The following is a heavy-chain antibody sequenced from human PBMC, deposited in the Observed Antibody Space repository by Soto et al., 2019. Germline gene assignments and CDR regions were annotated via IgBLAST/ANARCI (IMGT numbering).Heavy chain of an antibody. J-gene: IGHJ4*02. V-gene: IGHV3-72*01. Sequence: EVQLVESGGGLVQPGGSLRLSCAASGFTFSDHYMDWVRQAPGKGLEWVGRTRNKANSYSTEYAASVKGRFTISRDDSKNSLYLQMNSLKTEDTAVYYCARVALSGDPQKYSDYWGQGTLVTVSS. CDR1: GFTFSDHY. CDR3: ARVALSGDPQKYSDY. D-gene: IGHD4-17*01. CDR2: TRNKANSYST.